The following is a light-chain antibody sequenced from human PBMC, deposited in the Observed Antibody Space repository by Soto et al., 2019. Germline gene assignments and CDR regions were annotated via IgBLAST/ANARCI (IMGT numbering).Light chain of an antibody. CDR2: EVT. CDR3: NSYTTLSNRV. Sequence: QSVLTQPASVSGSPGPSITISCTGNSSDISAYNYVSWYQQHPGKAPKLLIYEVTNRPSGVSDRFSGSKSGNTASLTISGLQAEDEANYYCNSYTTLSNRVFGTGTKVTVL. J-gene: IGLJ1*01. CDR1: SSDISAYNY. V-gene: IGLV2-14*01.